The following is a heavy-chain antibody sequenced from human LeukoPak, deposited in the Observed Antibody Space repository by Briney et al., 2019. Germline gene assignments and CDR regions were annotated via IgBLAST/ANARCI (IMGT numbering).Heavy chain of an antibody. CDR3: ARSQSSSLIDY. CDR2: ISGSGGST. D-gene: IGHD6-13*01. J-gene: IGHJ4*02. CDR1: GFTFSSYA. Sequence: GGSLRLSCAASGFTFSSYAMSWVRQAPGKGLEWVSAISGSGGSTYYADSVKGRFTISRDNSKNTLYLQMNSLTVEDTAVYYCARSQSSSLIDYWGQGTLVTVSS. V-gene: IGHV3-23*01.